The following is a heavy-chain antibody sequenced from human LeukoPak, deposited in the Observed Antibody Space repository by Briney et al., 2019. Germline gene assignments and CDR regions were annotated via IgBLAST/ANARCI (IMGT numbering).Heavy chain of an antibody. J-gene: IGHJ3*02. CDR3: ARHITIFGVVIHAFDI. CDR1: GYTFTSYG. CDR2: ISAYNGNT. Sequence: GASVKVSCKASGYTFTSYGISWVRQAPGQGLEWMGWISAYNGNTNYAQKLQGRVTMTTDTSTSTAYMELRSLRSDDTAVYYCARHITIFGVVIHAFDIWGQGTMVTVSS. V-gene: IGHV1-18*01. D-gene: IGHD3-3*01.